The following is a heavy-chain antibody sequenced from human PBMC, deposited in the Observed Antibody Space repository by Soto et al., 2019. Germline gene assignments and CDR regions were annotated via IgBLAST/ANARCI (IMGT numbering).Heavy chain of an antibody. Sequence: QVQLVQSGAEVKKPGASVKVSCKASGYTFTNYYMHWVRQAPGQGLEWMGIINPSGGSTSYAQKFQGRVTMTRDTSTNTIYMELSSLRSEDTAVYYCARDCEAAGWFDTWGQGTLVTVSS. CDR2: INPSGGST. CDR3: ARDCEAAGWFDT. CDR1: GYTFTNYY. J-gene: IGHJ5*02. V-gene: IGHV1-46*01. D-gene: IGHD6-13*01.